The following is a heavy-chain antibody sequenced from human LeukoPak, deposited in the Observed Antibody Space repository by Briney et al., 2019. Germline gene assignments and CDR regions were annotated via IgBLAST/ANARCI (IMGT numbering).Heavy chain of an antibody. CDR2: IKQDGSQK. J-gene: IGHJ4*02. V-gene: IGHV3-7*01. CDR1: GFTFSHYW. Sequence: PGGSLRLSCAASGFTFSHYWMSWVRQAPEKGLERVASIKQDGSQKYYGDSVKGRFTISRDNAKNSLYLQMNSLRAEDTAFYYCAKDDNSWSLDYWGQGTLVTVSS. CDR3: AKDDNSWSLDY. D-gene: IGHD6-13*01.